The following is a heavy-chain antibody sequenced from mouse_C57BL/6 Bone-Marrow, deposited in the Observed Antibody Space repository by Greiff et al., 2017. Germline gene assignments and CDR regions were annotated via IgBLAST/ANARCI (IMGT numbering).Heavy chain of an antibody. D-gene: IGHD2-1*01. CDR1: GFTFSNYW. V-gene: IGHV6-3*01. CDR2: IRLKSDNYAT. J-gene: IGHJ3*01. Sequence: EVKVEESGGGLVQPGGSMKLSCVASGFTFSNYWMNWVRPSPEQGLEWVAQIRLKSDNYATHYAESVKGRCTISRDDYQSRVYLQMNNLRAVDAGIYYCTGIVVTTCAYWGQGTLVTVSA. CDR3: TGIVVTTCAY.